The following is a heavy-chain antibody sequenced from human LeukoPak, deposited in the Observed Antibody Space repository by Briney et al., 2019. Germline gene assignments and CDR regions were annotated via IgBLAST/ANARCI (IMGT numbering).Heavy chain of an antibody. J-gene: IGHJ4*02. D-gene: IGHD3-10*01. CDR1: GFTFSTYA. CDR3: AKDRGWFGGSLANFDS. CDR2: IAGSGSSS. V-gene: IGHV3-23*01. Sequence: ERSLRLSRAASGFTFSTYAMSWVRQAPGKGLEWVSAIAGSGSSSYYADSVKGRFSISRDNSKNTLYVQMNSLRAEDTAVYYCAKDRGWFGGSLANFDSWGQGTLVTVSS.